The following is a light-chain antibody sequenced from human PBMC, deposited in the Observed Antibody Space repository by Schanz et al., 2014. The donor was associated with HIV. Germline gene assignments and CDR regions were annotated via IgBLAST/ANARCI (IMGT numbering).Light chain of an antibody. V-gene: IGKV1-5*03. CDR1: QTISSE. CDR2: QAS. Sequence: DIQMTQSPSTLSASVGDRVSMTCRSSQTISSELAWYQQKPGKAPNLLIYQASILESGIPSRFSGSGSGTXFILPISGVQPEDCETYYCQQYDSRSFTFGQWT. J-gene: IGKJ2*01. CDR3: QQYDSRSFT.